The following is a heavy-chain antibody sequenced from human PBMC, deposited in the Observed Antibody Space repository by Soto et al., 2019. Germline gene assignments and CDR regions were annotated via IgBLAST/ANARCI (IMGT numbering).Heavy chain of an antibody. CDR2: ISSSSYI. CDR1: GFTFSSYS. J-gene: IGHJ6*02. Sequence: GGSLRLSCAASGFTFSSYSMNWVRQAPGKGLEWVSSISSSSYIYYADSMKGRFTISRDNAKNSLYLQMNSLRAEDTAVYYCARIGYCGGDCNPGDYYYYGMDVWGQGTTVTVSS. D-gene: IGHD2-21*02. V-gene: IGHV3-21*01. CDR3: ARIGYCGGDCNPGDYYYYGMDV.